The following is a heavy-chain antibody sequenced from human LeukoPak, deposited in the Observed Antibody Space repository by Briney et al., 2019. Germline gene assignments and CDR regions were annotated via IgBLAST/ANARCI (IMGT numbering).Heavy chain of an antibody. CDR1: GFTFSSYG. Sequence: AGGSLRLSCAASGFTFSSYGMHWVRQAPGKGLEWVAVISYDGSNKYYADSVKGRFTISRDNSKNTVYLQMNSLRAEDTAVYYCARDFQSSTVLDYWGQGTLVTVSS. V-gene: IGHV3-30*03. D-gene: IGHD2/OR15-2a*01. J-gene: IGHJ4*02. CDR3: ARDFQSSTVLDY. CDR2: ISYDGSNK.